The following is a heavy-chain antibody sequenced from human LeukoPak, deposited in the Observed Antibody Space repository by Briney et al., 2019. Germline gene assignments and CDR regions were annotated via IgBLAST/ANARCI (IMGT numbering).Heavy chain of an antibody. Sequence: ASVKVSCKASGGTFSSYAISWVRQAPGQGLEWMGGIIPIFGTANYAQKFQGRVTITADKSTSTAYMELSSLRSEDTAVYYCARFIDEIDNWFDPWGQGTLVTVSS. CDR3: ARFIDEIDNWFDP. V-gene: IGHV1-69*06. J-gene: IGHJ5*02. CDR1: GGTFSSYA. CDR2: IIPIFGTA. D-gene: IGHD3-16*02.